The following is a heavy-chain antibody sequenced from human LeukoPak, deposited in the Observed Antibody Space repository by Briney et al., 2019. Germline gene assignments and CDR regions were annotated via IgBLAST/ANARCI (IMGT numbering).Heavy chain of an antibody. D-gene: IGHD3-22*01. J-gene: IGHJ3*02. CDR3: ATDSSGYYHEAFDI. CDR2: IYTSGST. CDR1: GGSISSYY. Sequence: SETLSLTCTVSGGSISSYYWSWIRQPTGKGLEWIGRIYTSGSTNYNPSLKSRVTMSVDTSKNQFSLKLSSVTAADTAVYYCATDSSGYYHEAFDIWGQGTMVTVSS. V-gene: IGHV4-4*07.